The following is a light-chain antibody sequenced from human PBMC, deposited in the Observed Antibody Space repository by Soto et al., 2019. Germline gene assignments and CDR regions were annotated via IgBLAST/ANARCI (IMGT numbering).Light chain of an antibody. CDR3: CSYAGSYTYV. CDR2: DVS. Sequence: QSVRTQPYSVSVSPAQAVTISCTRTSSDVGGYNYVSWYQQHPGKAPKLMIYDVSKRPSGVPDRFSGPKSGNTASLTISGLQAEDEADYYCCSYAGSYTYVFGTGTKVTVL. J-gene: IGLJ1*01. CDR1: SSDVGGYNY. V-gene: IGLV2-11*01.